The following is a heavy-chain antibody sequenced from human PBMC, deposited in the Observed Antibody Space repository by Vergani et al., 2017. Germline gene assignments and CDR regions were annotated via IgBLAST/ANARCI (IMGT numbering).Heavy chain of an antibody. D-gene: IGHD2-8*01. Sequence: EVQLLESGGGLVQPGGSLRLSCAASGFTFSSYAMSWVRQAPGKGLEWGSAISGSGGSTYYADSVKGRFTISRENSKNTLYLQMNSRRAEDTAVYYCAKDRRDIVLMVYGYFDYWGQGTLVTVSS. CDR1: GFTFSSYA. V-gene: IGHV3-23*01. CDR3: AKDRRDIVLMVYGYFDY. CDR2: ISGSGGST. J-gene: IGHJ4*02.